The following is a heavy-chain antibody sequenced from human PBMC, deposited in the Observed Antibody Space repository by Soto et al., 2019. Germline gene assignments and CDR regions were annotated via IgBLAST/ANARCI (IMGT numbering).Heavy chain of an antibody. CDR3: AKLGPSGSYFRSGQNWFDP. D-gene: IGHD1-26*01. CDR2: ISGSGGST. CDR1: GGSISSYY. J-gene: IGHJ5*02. Sequence: ETLSLTCTVSGGSISSYYWSLVRQAPGKGLEWVSAISGSGGSTYYADSVKGRFTISRANSKTTLYLQMNSMRAEDTAVYYCAKLGPSGSYFRSGQNWFDPWRKGTLVTVSS. V-gene: IGHV3-23*01.